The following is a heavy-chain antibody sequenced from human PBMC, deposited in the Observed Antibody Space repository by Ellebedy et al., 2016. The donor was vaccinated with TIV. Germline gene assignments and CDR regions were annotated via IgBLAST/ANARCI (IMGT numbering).Heavy chain of an antibody. CDR1: GYTFTGYY. CDR3: ARDMASGRWYGDRGIDV. J-gene: IGHJ6*02. Sequence: AASVKVSCKASGYTFTGYYMHWVRQAPGQGLEWMGWIKPKSGGTNYAQKFQGRVTMTRDTSISTAYMELSRLRSDDTAVYYCARDMASGRWYGDRGIDVWGQGTTVTVSS. D-gene: IGHD6-13*01. V-gene: IGHV1-2*02. CDR2: IKPKSGGT.